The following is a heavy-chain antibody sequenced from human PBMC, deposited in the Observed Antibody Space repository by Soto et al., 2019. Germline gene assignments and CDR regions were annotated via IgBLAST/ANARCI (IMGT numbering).Heavy chain of an antibody. CDR2: ICYYGSYK. CDR1: GFTFSSYG. CDR3: ARDRVEMATICRPPGY. J-gene: IGHJ4*02. V-gene: IGHV3-33*01. D-gene: IGHD5-12*01. Sequence: SGFTFSSYGMHWVRQAPVKGLELVAVICYYGSYKYYADSVKGRFTISRDNSKNTLYLQMSSLRADDTTIYYCARDRVEMATICRPPGYWGQGTPVTVSS.